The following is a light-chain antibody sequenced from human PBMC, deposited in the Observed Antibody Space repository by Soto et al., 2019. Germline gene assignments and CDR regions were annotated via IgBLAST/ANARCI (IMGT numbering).Light chain of an antibody. CDR1: QSVSSSY. CDR2: GAS. CDR3: QQYGSSPYT. J-gene: IGKJ2*01. Sequence: EIVLTQSPGTLSLSPGERATLSCRASQSVSSSYLAWYQQKPGQAPRLLIYGASSSATGIPDRFSGSGSGTDCTLTISRLEADDFAVYYCQQYGSSPYTFGQGTKLEIK. V-gene: IGKV3-20*01.